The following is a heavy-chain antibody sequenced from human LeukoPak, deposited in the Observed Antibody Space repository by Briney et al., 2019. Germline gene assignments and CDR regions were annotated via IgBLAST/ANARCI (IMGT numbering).Heavy chain of an antibody. CDR2: ISSGSRAI. J-gene: IGHJ6*03. CDR1: GFTFSDYS. CDR3: ARASDFWSGAYYYSMDV. Sequence: GGSLRLSCAASGFTFSDYSMNWVRQAPGKGLEWISYISSGSRAIYYADSVKGRFTISRDNAKNSLYLQMNSLRAEDTAVYYCARASDFWSGAYYYSMDVWGKGTTVTVSS. D-gene: IGHD3-3*01. V-gene: IGHV3-48*01.